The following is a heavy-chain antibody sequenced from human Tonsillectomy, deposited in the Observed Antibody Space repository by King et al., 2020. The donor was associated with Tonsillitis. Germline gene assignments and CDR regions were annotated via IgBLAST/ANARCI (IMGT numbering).Heavy chain of an antibody. Sequence: VQLVQSGAEVKKPGASVKLSCKASGYTFTSYYMHWVRQAPGQGLEWMGIINPTVGSTTYAQKFQGRVTMTRDTSTRTVSMELSSLRSEDTAVYYCARVSKELLSSFNWFDPWGQGTLVTVSS. CDR3: ARVSKELLSSFNWFDP. J-gene: IGHJ5*02. CDR2: INPTVGST. CDR1: GYTFTSYY. V-gene: IGHV1-46*01. D-gene: IGHD1-26*01.